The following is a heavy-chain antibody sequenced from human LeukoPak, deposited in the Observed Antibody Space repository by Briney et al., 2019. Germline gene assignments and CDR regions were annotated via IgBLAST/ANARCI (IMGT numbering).Heavy chain of an antibody. CDR3: AKSWKWELLTYYDY. J-gene: IGHJ4*02. CDR1: GFTFSSYG. Sequence: GGSLRLSCAASGFTFSSYGMHWVRQAPGKGLEWVAVISYDGSNKYYADSVKGRFTISRDNSKNTLYLQMNSLRAEDTAVYYCAKSWKWELLTYYDYWGQGTLVTVSS. D-gene: IGHD1-26*01. CDR2: ISYDGSNK. V-gene: IGHV3-30*18.